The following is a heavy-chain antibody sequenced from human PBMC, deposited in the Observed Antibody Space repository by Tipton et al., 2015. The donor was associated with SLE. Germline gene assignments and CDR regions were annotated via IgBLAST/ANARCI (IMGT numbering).Heavy chain of an antibody. CDR2: IKQDGSEK. V-gene: IGHV3-7*01. Sequence: SLRLSCAASGFTFSSYWMSWVRQAPGKGLEWVANIKQDGSEKYYVDSVKGRFTISRDNAKNSLYLQMNSLRAEDTAVHYCARGEIPGVRTRFLGMDVWGQGTTVTVSS. CDR1: GFTFSSYW. CDR3: ARGEIPGVRTRFLGMDV. D-gene: IGHD3-3*01. J-gene: IGHJ6*02.